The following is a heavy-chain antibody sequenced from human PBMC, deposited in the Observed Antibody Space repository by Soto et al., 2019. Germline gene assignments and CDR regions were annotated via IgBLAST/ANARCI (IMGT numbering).Heavy chain of an antibody. Sequence: GGSQRLSCAASEFTFSSYAMSWIRQAQGKGLEWVSAISGSGGSTYYADSVKGRFTISRDNSKNTLYLQMNSLRAEDTAVYYCATGITIFGVVTNNAFDIWGQGTMVSVSS. V-gene: IGHV3-23*01. J-gene: IGHJ3*02. CDR3: ATGITIFGVVTNNAFDI. CDR2: ISGSGGST. CDR1: EFTFSSYA. D-gene: IGHD3-3*01.